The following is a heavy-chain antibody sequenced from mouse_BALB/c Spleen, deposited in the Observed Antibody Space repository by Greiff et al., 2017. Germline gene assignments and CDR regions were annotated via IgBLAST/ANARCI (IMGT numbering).Heavy chain of an antibody. Sequence: EVKLVESGGGLVTPGGSLKLSCAASGFTFSSYAMSWVRQTPEKSLEWVASISSGGSTYYPDSVKGRFTISRDNARNILYLQMSSLRSEDTAMYYCAREIYYYGSFDYWGQGTTLTVSS. CDR1: GFTFSSYA. D-gene: IGHD1-1*01. V-gene: IGHV5-6-5*01. CDR2: ISSGGST. CDR3: AREIYYYGSFDY. J-gene: IGHJ2*01.